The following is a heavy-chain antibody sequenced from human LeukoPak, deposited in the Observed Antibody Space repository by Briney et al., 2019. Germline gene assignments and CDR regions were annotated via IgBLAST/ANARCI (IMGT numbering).Heavy chain of an antibody. Sequence: ASVKVSCKASGYIFTGYYIHWVRQAPGQGLEWMGIINPSGGSTSYAQKFQGRVTMTRDTSTSTVYMELSSLRSEDTAVYYCAREGSYGDYDIWGQGTLVTVSS. CDR2: INPSGGST. V-gene: IGHV1-46*01. D-gene: IGHD4-17*01. CDR3: AREGSYGDYDI. J-gene: IGHJ4*02. CDR1: GYIFTGYY.